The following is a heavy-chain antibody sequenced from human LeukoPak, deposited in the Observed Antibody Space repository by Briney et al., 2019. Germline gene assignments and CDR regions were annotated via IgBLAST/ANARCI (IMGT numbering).Heavy chain of an antibody. CDR3: ARPTLGSGSYYAFDI. CDR2: IYYSGST. CDR1: GGSISGYY. V-gene: IGHV4-59*08. J-gene: IGHJ3*02. D-gene: IGHD1-26*01. Sequence: PSETLSLTCTVSGGSISGYYWSWLRQPPGKGLEWIGYIYYSGSTNYNPSLKSRVTISLDTSKNQFSLKLSSVTAADTAVYYCARPTLGSGSYYAFDIWGQGTMVTVSS.